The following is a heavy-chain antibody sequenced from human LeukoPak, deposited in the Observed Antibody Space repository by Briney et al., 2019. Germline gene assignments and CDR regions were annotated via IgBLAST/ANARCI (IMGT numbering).Heavy chain of an antibody. V-gene: IGHV4-34*01. CDR3: AREGSSWSNDAFDI. CDR2: INHSGST. D-gene: IGHD6-13*01. CDR1: GGSFRGYY. Sequence: SETLSLTCAVYGGSFRGYYWSWIRQPPGKGQEWIGEINHSGSTNYNPSLKSRVTISVDTSKNQFSLKLSSVTAADTAVYYCAREGSSWSNDAFDIWGQGTMVTVSS. J-gene: IGHJ3*02.